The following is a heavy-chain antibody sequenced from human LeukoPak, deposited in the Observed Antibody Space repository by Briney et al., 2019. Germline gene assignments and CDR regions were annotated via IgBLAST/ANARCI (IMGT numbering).Heavy chain of an antibody. Sequence: GGSLRLSCAASGFTLSTYTMNWARQAPGKGLEWVSSISSSSSYIYYADSVKGRFTISRDDAKNSLSLQMNSLRAEDTAVYYCARSGIKMVRGVIIKSPYHMDVWGKGTTVTVSS. V-gene: IGHV3-21*01. CDR1: GFTLSTYT. CDR3: ARSGIKMVRGVIIKSPYHMDV. D-gene: IGHD3-10*01. CDR2: ISSSSSYI. J-gene: IGHJ6*03.